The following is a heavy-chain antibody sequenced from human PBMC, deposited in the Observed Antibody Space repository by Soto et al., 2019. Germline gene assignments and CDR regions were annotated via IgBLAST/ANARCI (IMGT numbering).Heavy chain of an antibody. CDR1: GYTFTSYW. J-gene: IGHJ4*02. CDR2: IYPSDSDI. V-gene: IGHV5-51*01. CDR3: VRSGTSSGRFSDY. Sequence: GESLKISCKGSGYTFTSYWIGWVRQMPGEGLEWMGVIYPSDSDIRYSPSFQGKVTISAHKSITTAYLQWSSLKAADTAMYYCVRSGTSSGRFSDYWGQGTLVTVSS. D-gene: IGHD2-15*01.